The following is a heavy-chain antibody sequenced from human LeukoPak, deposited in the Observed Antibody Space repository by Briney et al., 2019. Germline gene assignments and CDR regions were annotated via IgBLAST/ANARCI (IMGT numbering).Heavy chain of an antibody. CDR2: IYYIGST. CDR3: TRGEIAAAAPFDAFDI. Sequence: PSETLSLTCTMSGDSISSYYWSWIRQPPGKGLEWIGHIYYIGSTNYNPSLKSRVTISVDTSKNQFSLKLSSVTAADTAVYYCTRGEIAAAAPFDAFDIWGQGTMVTVSS. CDR1: GDSISSYY. J-gene: IGHJ3*02. D-gene: IGHD6-13*01. V-gene: IGHV4-59*12.